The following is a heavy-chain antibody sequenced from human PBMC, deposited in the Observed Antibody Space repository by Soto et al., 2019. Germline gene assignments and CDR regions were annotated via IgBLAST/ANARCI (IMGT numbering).Heavy chain of an antibody. D-gene: IGHD3-3*01. CDR1: GFTFSSYA. V-gene: IGHV3-23*01. J-gene: IGHJ6*03. CDR2: ISGSGGST. CDR3: AKVGDDFWSGRLDYYYYMDV. Sequence: GGSLRLSCAASGFTFSSYAMSWVRQAPGKGLEWVSAISGSGGSTYYAVSLKGRFTISRDNSKNTLYLQMNSLRAEDTAVYYCAKVGDDFWSGRLDYYYYMDVWGKGTTVTVSS.